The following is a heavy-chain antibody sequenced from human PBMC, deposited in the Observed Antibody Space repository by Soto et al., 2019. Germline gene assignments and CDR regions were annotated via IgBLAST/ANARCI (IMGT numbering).Heavy chain of an antibody. CDR1: GFTFSSYG. D-gene: IGHD4-4*01. Sequence: PGGSLRLSCAASGFTFSSYGMHWVRQAPGKGLEWVAVIWYDGSNKYYADSVKGRFTISRDNSKNTLYLQMNSLRAEDTAVYYCARDSAVDSNLLPGMDVWGQGTTVTVSS. V-gene: IGHV3-33*01. J-gene: IGHJ6*02. CDR2: IWYDGSNK. CDR3: ARDSAVDSNLLPGMDV.